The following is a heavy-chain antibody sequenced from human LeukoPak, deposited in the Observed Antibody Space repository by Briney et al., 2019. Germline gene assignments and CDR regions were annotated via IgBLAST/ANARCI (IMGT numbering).Heavy chain of an antibody. CDR3: ACTMVRGVIGTLLFDY. V-gene: IGHV1-69*01. CDR1: LGTFSSYA. CDR2: IMPIFGIA. J-gene: IGHJ4*02. D-gene: IGHD3-10*01. Sequence: SLKVSCKASLGTFSSYAISWVRQAPGQGLEWMGGIMPIFGIANYAQKFQGRVTITAEESMSTAYMELSSLRSEDTVVYYCACTMVRGVIGTLLFDYWGQGTLVTVS.